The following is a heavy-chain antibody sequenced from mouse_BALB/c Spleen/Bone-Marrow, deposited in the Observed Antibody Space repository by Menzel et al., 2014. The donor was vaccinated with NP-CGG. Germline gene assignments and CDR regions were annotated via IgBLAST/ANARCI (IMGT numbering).Heavy chain of an antibody. CDR3: ATSGFYEVYYAMAY. J-gene: IGHJ4*01. Sequence: VQLQQSGPELVKPGASVKMSCKASGYTFTSYVMHWVKQKPGQGLEWIGYINPYNDGTKYNEKFKGKATLTSDKSSSTAYMELSSLSSEDSVVYYCATSGFYEVYYAMAYWGQGTSVTVSS. V-gene: IGHV1-14*01. CDR2: INPYNDGT. D-gene: IGHD1-1*01. CDR1: GYTFTSYV.